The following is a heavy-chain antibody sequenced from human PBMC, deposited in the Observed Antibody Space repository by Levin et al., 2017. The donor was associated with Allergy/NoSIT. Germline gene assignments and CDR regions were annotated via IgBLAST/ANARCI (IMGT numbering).Heavy chain of an antibody. J-gene: IGHJ6*02. CDR3: ARRGYPAPAVHYSYGLDV. CDR1: GYTFPSYW. CDR2: IYPGDSDT. D-gene: IGHD2-2*01. Sequence: GESLKISCQGSGYTFPSYWIAWVRQMPGKGLEWMAIIYPGDSDTRYSPSFQGQVTISVDKSINTAYLQWSSLEAADTATYYCARRGYPAPAVHYSYGLDVWGQGTTVTVSS. V-gene: IGHV5-51*01.